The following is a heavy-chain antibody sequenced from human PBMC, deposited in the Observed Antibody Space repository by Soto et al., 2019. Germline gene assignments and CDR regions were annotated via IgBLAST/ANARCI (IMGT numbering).Heavy chain of an antibody. V-gene: IGHV3-30-3*01. J-gene: IGHJ4*02. Sequence: QVQLVESGGGVVQPGRSLRLSCAASGFTFSSYAMHWVRQAPGKGLEWVAVISYDGNNKYYADSVKGRFTISRDNSKNPLYLQMNSLRAEATAVYYCARDMGFSGYYAETPIDYWGQGTLVTVSS. CDR1: GFTFSSYA. CDR2: ISYDGNNK. D-gene: IGHD3-22*01. CDR3: ARDMGFSGYYAETPIDY.